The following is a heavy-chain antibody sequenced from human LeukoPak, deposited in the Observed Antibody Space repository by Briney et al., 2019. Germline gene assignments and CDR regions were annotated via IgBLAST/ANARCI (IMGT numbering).Heavy chain of an antibody. CDR2: ISSSSSAI. V-gene: IGHV3-21*01. J-gene: IGHJ4*02. CDR1: GFTLSGYT. D-gene: IGHD3-9*01. Sequence: KPGGSLRLSCAASGFTLSGYTMNWVRQAPGKGLEWVSSISSSSSAIYYADSVKGRFTISRDNAKNSLYLQMNSLRAEDTAVYYCARAFSYDILTGYHTTRVYWGQGTLVTVSS. CDR3: ARAFSYDILTGYHTTRVY.